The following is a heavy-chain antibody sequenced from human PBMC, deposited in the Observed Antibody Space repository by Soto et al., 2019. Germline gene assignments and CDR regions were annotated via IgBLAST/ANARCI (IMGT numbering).Heavy chain of an antibody. Sequence: GGSLRLSCVASGFTFKAYAMGWVRQAPGKGLEWVSSITATNGNTYYADSVRGRFTISRDNSWNSLFLQMNGLRPEDSALYYCAKDEGTSSTVFDYWGQGTLVTVSS. CDR2: ITATNGNT. J-gene: IGHJ4*02. CDR1: GFTFKAYA. D-gene: IGHD4-4*01. CDR3: AKDEGTSSTVFDY. V-gene: IGHV3-23*01.